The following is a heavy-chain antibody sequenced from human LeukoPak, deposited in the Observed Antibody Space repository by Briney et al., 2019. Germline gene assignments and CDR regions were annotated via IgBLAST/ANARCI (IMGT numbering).Heavy chain of an antibody. Sequence: GEALKISCKGAGYSSTSYWIGWVRRMAGKGLEWMGIIYPGDSDTRYSASSQGQVTISANKSISTSYQLWSSLKASDTAMYYCGGLSEDVDPGDYWGQGTLVTVSA. D-gene: IGHD2-15*01. CDR3: GGLSEDVDPGDY. V-gene: IGHV5-51*01. CDR2: IYPGDSDT. CDR1: GYSSTSYW. J-gene: IGHJ4*02.